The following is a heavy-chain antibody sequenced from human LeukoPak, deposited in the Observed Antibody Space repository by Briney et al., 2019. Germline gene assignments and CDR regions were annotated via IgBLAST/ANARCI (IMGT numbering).Heavy chain of an antibody. CDR3: ARAVGGYGLPWFDP. CDR1: GFTFSSYW. J-gene: IGHJ5*02. CDR2: IKQDGSEK. D-gene: IGHD5-18*01. Sequence: AGGSLRLSCAASGFTFSSYWMSWVRQAPGKGLEWVANIKQDGSEKYYVDSVKGRFTISRDNAKNSRYLQMNSLRAEDTAVYYCARAVGGYGLPWFDPWGQGTLVTVSS. V-gene: IGHV3-7*01.